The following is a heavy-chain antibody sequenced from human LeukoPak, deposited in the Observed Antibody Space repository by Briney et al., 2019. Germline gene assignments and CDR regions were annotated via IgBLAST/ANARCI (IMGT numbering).Heavy chain of an antibody. CDR3: ARTYRSSGYAFDI. CDR1: GFSLSTWGMR. D-gene: IGHD3-22*01. J-gene: IGHJ3*02. V-gene: IGHV2-70*04. Sequence: SGPAPAKPTQTLTLTCTFSGFSLSTWGMRVSDVCQPPGVAAEWVACNDWYDDKFYITSLKTRLTIYKDTSKNQVVLTMTNMDPVDTATYYCARTYRSSGYAFDIWGQGTLVTVSS. CDR2: NDWYDDK.